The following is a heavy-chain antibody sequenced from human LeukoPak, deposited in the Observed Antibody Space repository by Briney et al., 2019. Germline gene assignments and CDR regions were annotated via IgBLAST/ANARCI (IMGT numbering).Heavy chain of an antibody. J-gene: IGHJ4*02. CDR1: GGSISSYY. Sequence: PSETLSLTCTVSGGSISSYYWSWIRQPPGKGLEWIGYIYYSGSTNYNPSLKSRVTISVDTSKNQFSLKLSSVTAADTAVYYCARESRQWLVEYWGQGTLVTVSS. D-gene: IGHD6-19*01. CDR3: ARESRQWLVEY. V-gene: IGHV4-59*01. CDR2: IYYSGST.